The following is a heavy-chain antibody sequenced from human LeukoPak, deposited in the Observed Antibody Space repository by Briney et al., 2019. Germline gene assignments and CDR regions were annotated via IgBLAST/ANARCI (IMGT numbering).Heavy chain of an antibody. D-gene: IGHD2-15*01. Sequence: PGGSLRLSCAASGFTFSNAWMTWVRHIPGKGLEWVGRIRRQTDGGTTDYAAPVKGRFTISRDDSKNTLYLQMNALKTEDTAVYHCTTGFCGGRGCYSIGVWGQGTTVTVSS. CDR3: TTGFCGGRGCYSIGV. CDR1: GFTFSNAW. V-gene: IGHV3-15*01. J-gene: IGHJ6*02. CDR2: IRRQTDGGTT.